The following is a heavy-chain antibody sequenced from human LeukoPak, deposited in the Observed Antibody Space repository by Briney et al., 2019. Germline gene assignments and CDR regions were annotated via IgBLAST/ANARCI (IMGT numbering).Heavy chain of an antibody. CDR2: MYYSGST. J-gene: IGHJ3*02. CDR3: ARAGYDTATGYCGAFDI. V-gene: IGHV4-59*01. D-gene: IGHD3-9*01. CDR1: GGSISSFY. Sequence: SETLSLTCTVSGGSISSFYWSWFRQPPGKGLEWIGLMYYSGSTYYNPSLKSRVSSSVDTSKNQFSLKLNSVTAADTAVYYCARAGYDTATGYCGAFDIWGQGTMVTVSS.